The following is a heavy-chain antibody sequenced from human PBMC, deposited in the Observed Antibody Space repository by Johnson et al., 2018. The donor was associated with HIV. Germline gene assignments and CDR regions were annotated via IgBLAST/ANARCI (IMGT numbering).Heavy chain of an antibody. CDR3: ARDRPIAPFDI. CDR2: ISWNSGSI. V-gene: IGHV3-NL1*01. D-gene: IGHD3-22*01. J-gene: IGHJ3*02. CDR1: GFTLRSYA. Sequence: QVQLVESGGGVVQPGGSLRLSCAASGFTLRSYAMHWVRQAPGKGLEWVSGISWNSGSIGYADSVKGRFTISRDNSKNTLYLQMNSLRAEDTAVYYCARDRPIAPFDIWGQGTMVTVSS.